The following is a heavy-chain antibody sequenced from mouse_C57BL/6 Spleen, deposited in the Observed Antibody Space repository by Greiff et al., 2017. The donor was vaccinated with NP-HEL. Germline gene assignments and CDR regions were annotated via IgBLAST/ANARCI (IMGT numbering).Heavy chain of an antibody. CDR2: ISYDGSN. CDR1: GYSITSGYY. J-gene: IGHJ3*01. D-gene: IGHD2-1*01. CDR3: ARDGDYGNYLFAY. Sequence: EVQLMESGPGLVKPSQSLSLTCSVTGYSITSGYYWNWIRQFPGNKLEWMGYISYDGSNNYNPSLKNRISITRDTSKNQFFLKLNSVTTEDTATYYCARDGDYGNYLFAYWGQGTLVTVSA. V-gene: IGHV3-6*01.